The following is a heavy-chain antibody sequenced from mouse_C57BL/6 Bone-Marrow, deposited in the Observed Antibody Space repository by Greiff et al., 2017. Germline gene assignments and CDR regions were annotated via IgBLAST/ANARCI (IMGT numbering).Heavy chain of an antibody. Sequence: QVQLQQPGAELVKPGASVKLSCKASGYTFTSYWMHWVKQRPGQGLEWIGMIHPNSGSTNYNEKFKSKATLTVDKSSSTAYMQLSSLTSEDSAVYYCASPLTGTSFAYWGQGTLVTVSA. V-gene: IGHV1-64*01. CDR3: ASPLTGTSFAY. D-gene: IGHD4-1*01. CDR1: GYTFTSYW. J-gene: IGHJ3*01. CDR2: IHPNSGST.